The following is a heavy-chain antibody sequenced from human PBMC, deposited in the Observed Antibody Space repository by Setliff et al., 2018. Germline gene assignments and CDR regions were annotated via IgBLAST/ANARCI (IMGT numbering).Heavy chain of an antibody. CDR3: AKPRVELRWGFES. D-gene: IGHD1-7*01. CDR1: GFTVSAYD. Sequence: GGSLRLSCAASGFTVSAYDMSWVRQAPGKGLEWVSLLDNDGSTYYADSVKGRFTISRDNSKNTLYLQMSSLRTEDTAVYYCAKPRVELRWGFESWGQGTLVTVSS. V-gene: IGHV3-53*01. CDR2: LDNDGST. J-gene: IGHJ4*02.